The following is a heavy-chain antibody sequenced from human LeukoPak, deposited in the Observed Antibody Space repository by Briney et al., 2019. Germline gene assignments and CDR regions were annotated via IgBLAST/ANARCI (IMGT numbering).Heavy chain of an antibody. J-gene: IGHJ4*01. CDR1: GYTFTDYY. Sequence: VASVKVSCKASGYTFTDYYMHWVRQAPGQGLEWMGWINPNSGGTKSAQKFQGRVTMTRDTSISTAYMELSRLISDDTEVYYCVRGLGYSRRWPQYSGPGALGSVSS. CDR3: VRGLGYSRRWPQY. V-gene: IGHV1-2*02. CDR2: INPNSGGT. D-gene: IGHD6-19*01.